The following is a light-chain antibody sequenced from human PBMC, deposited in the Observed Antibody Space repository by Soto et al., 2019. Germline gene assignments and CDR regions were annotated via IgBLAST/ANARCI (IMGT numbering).Light chain of an antibody. CDR1: QSISSY. CDR3: QQSYSTPPT. CDR2: AAS. Sequence: DIQMTQSPSSLSASVGERVSITCRASQSISSYLNWYQQKPVKAPKLLIYAASSLQSGVPSRFSGSGSGTDFTLTISSLQPEDFATYYCQQSYSTPPTFGGGTKVDIK. V-gene: IGKV1-39*01. J-gene: IGKJ4*01.